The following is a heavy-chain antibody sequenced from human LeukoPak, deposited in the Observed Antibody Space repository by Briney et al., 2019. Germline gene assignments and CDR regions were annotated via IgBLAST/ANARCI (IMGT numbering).Heavy chain of an antibody. J-gene: IGHJ5*02. V-gene: IGHV3-48*03. CDR3: ARVGGSYYGSGTYYLWFDP. D-gene: IGHD3-10*01. CDR2: ISSSGYTM. CDR1: GFTFSSYE. Sequence: GGSLRLSCAASGFTFSSYEMNWVRQAPGKGLEWVSYISSSGYTMYYADSVKGRFTISRDNAKNSLYLQMNSLRAEDTAVYYCARVGGSYYGSGTYYLWFDPWGQGTLVTVSS.